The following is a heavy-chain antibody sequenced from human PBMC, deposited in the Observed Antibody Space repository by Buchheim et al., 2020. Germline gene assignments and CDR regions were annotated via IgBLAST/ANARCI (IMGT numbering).Heavy chain of an antibody. Sequence: EVQLLESGGGLVQPGGSLRLSCAASGFTFSSYDMSWVRQAPGKGLEWVSAISGSGGSTYYADSVKGRFTISRDNSKNSLYLQMNGMSAEYTAVYSCANQNWGSTGWYFDLWGHGTL. CDR3: ANQNWGSTGWYFDL. V-gene: IGHV3-23*01. CDR2: ISGSGGST. CDR1: GFTFSSYD. J-gene: IGHJ2*01. D-gene: IGHD7-27*01.